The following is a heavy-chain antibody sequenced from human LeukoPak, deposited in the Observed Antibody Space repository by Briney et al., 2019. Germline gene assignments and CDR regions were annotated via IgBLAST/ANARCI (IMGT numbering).Heavy chain of an antibody. J-gene: IGHJ3*02. Sequence: AGGSLRLSCAASGFIFTNYFMSWVRQAPGKGLEWVSAISGSGGSTYYADSVKGRFTISRDNSKNTLYLQMNSLRAEDTAVYYRARDSAAFDIWGQGTMVTVSS. CDR1: GFIFTNYF. V-gene: IGHV3-23*01. CDR2: ISGSGGST. CDR3: ARDSAAFDI.